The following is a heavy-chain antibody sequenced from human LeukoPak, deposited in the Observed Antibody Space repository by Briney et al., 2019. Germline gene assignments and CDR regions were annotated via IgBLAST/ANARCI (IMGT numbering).Heavy chain of an antibody. CDR3: ARDQARSSSTSCPLLDY. D-gene: IGHD2-2*01. J-gene: IGHJ4*02. CDR2: ISYDGSNK. Sequence: GGSLRLSCAASGLTFSSYAMHWVRQAPGKGLEWVAVISYDGSNKYYADSVKGRFTISRDNSKNTLYLQMNSLRAEDTAVYYCARDQARSSSTSCPLLDYWGQGTLVTVSS. CDR1: GLTFSSYA. V-gene: IGHV3-30-3*01.